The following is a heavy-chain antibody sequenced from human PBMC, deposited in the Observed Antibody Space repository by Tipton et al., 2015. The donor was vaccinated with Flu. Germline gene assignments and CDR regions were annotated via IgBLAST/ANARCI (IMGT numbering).Heavy chain of an antibody. CDR1: GGSISSGGYY. J-gene: IGHJ4*02. Sequence: TLSLTCTVSGGSISSGGYYWGWVRQPPGKGLEWIGTIHSSGTTYYNPSLKSRVTMSVDTSKNQFSLKLTSVTAADTSVYYCARLLGLLEAIDHWGQGTLVTVSS. CDR2: IHSSGTT. V-gene: IGHV4-39*01. D-gene: IGHD1-1*01. CDR3: ARLLGLLEAIDH.